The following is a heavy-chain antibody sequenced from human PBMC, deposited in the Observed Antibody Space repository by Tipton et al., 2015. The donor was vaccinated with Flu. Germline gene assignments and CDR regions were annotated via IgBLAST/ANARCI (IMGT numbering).Heavy chain of an antibody. CDR1: GGSFSSHY. Sequence: TLSLTCAVYGGSFSSHYWSWIHQPPGKGLEWIGEINPSGSTNYNPSLKSRVTISGDTSKNQVSLKLSSVTAADTAVYYCAAHCSGGSCSHAFDIWGQGTMVTVSS. CDR2: INPSGST. CDR3: AAHCSGGSCSHAFDI. D-gene: IGHD2-15*01. V-gene: IGHV4-34*01. J-gene: IGHJ3*02.